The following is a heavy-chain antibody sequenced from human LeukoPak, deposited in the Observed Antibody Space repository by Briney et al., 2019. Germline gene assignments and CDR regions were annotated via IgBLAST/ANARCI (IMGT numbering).Heavy chain of an antibody. J-gene: IGHJ4*02. D-gene: IGHD2-2*01. Sequence: GGSLRLSCAASGFTFSSHALSGVRQAPGKGLECVSSLSGSGYNTYYADSVKGRFTISRDNSKNTVYLQMNSLRAEDTAVYYCAKDPYGTRYFDYWGQGTLVTVSS. CDR3: AKDPYGTRYFDY. CDR2: LSGSGYNT. V-gene: IGHV3-23*01. CDR1: GFTFSSHA.